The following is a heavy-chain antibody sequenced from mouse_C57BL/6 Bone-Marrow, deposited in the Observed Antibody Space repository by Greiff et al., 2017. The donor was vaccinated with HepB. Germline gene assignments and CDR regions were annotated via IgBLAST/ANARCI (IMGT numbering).Heavy chain of an antibody. Sequence: EVMLVESGGDLVKPGGSLKLSCAASGFTFSSYGMSWVRQTPDKRLEWVATISSGSSYTYYPDSVKGRFTISRDNTKNTLYLQMSSLTSEDTAMYYCARRGYYYAIDYWGQGTSVTVSS. J-gene: IGHJ4*01. CDR1: GFTFSSYG. CDR2: ISSGSSYT. CDR3: ARRGYYYAIDY. V-gene: IGHV5-6*02.